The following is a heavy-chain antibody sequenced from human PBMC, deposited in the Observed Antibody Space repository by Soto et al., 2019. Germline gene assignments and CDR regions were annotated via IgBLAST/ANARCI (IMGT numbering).Heavy chain of an antibody. Sequence: GGSLRLSCAASGFTFSDYYMSWIRQAPGKGLEWVSYISSSSSYTNYADSVKGRFTISRDNAKNSLYLQMNSLRAEDTAVYYCARGQYYDFWSGYYFADHYYYGMDVWGQGTTVTVSS. D-gene: IGHD3-3*01. V-gene: IGHV3-11*06. CDR1: GFTFSDYY. CDR2: ISSSSSYT. CDR3: ARGQYYDFWSGYYFADHYYYGMDV. J-gene: IGHJ6*02.